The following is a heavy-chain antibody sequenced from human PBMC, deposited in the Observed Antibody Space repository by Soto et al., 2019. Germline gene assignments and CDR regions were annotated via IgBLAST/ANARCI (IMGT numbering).Heavy chain of an antibody. CDR1: SGSMSSSLNH. D-gene: IGHD5-12*01. Sequence: SETLSLTCIVSSGSMSSSLNHWGWIRQPPGKGLEWIGNINYSGSTYYNPSLKSRVTISVDRSKNQFSLKLSSVTAADTAVYYCARARGYSGYDFRGPFDYWGQGTQVTVSS. V-gene: IGHV4-39*07. CDR2: INYSGST. J-gene: IGHJ4*02. CDR3: ARARGYSGYDFRGPFDY.